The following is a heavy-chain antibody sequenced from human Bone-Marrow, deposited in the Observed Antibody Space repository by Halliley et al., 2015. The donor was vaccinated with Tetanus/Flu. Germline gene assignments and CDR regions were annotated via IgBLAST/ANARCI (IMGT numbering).Heavy chain of an antibody. J-gene: IGHJ4*02. Sequence: QLVQSGAEVKKPGASVKVSCKTSGYTFNSYGISWVRQAPGQGLEWMGWISTYNDKTNYAQRLQGRVTMTTDTSTSTAYMELRSRRAHDSAVYCWARFWRGYSVDFWGRGPLVPVSS. V-gene: IGHV1-18*01. CDR2: ISTYNDKT. D-gene: IGHD3-3*01. CDR3: ARFWRGYSVDF. CDR1: GYTFNSYG.